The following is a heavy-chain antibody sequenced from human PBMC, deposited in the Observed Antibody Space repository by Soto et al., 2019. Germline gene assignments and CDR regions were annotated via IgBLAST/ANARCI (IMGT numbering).Heavy chain of an antibody. CDR3: ARAFFYQGSDSRGYSFDAFDF. J-gene: IGHJ3*01. Sequence: GESLKISCKVSGYNFIKYWITWVRQMPGKGLEWVGRIDPSDSHTFYSPSFQGHVTISVDKSTDTAYMELRSLRSDDTAVYYCARAFFYQGSDSRGYSFDAFDFWGPGTLVTVSS. CDR2: IDPSDSHT. D-gene: IGHD3-22*01. V-gene: IGHV5-10-1*01. CDR1: GYNFIKYW.